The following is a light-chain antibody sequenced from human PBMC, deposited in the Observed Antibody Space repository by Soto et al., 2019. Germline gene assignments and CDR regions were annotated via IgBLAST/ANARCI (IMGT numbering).Light chain of an antibody. CDR3: QQSYRTPT. J-gene: IGKJ2*01. Sequence: DIQMTQSPSSLSASVGDRVTITCRASQSISNYLNWYQQKPGKAPNLLIYAASTLESGVPPRFSGSGSGTVFTLTISSLQPEDFATYHCQQSYRTPTFGQGTKVEIK. CDR1: QSISNY. CDR2: AAS. V-gene: IGKV1-39*01.